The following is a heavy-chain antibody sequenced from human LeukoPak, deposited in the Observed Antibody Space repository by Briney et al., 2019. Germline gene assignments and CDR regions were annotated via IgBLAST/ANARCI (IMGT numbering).Heavy chain of an antibody. CDR3: AREGIAVAGAQLRSDY. CDR2: INHSGST. D-gene: IGHD6-19*01. Sequence: PSETLSLTCAVYGGSFSGYYWNWIRQPPGKGLEWIGEINHSGSTNYNPSLKSRVTISVDTSKNQFSLKLSSVTAADTAVYYCAREGIAVAGAQLRSDYWGQGTLVTVSS. V-gene: IGHV4-34*01. J-gene: IGHJ4*02. CDR1: GGSFSGYY.